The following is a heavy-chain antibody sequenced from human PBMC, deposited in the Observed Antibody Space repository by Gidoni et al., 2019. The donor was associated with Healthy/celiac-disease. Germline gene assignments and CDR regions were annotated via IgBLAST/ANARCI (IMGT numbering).Heavy chain of an antibody. CDR2: INHSGST. J-gene: IGHJ4*02. CDR3: ARVLYSGYADQ. V-gene: IGHV4-34*01. CDR1: GGSFSGYY. D-gene: IGHD5-12*01. Sequence: QVQLQQWGAGLLKTSETLSLTCAVYGGSFSGYYWSWIRQPPGKGLEWIGEINHSGSTNYNPSLKSRVTISVDTSKNQFSLKLSSVTAADTAVYYCARVLYSGYADQWGQGTLVTVSS.